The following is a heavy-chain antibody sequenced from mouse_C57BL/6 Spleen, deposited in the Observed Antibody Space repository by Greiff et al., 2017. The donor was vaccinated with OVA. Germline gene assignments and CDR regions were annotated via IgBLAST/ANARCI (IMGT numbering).Heavy chain of an antibody. Sequence: EVQLQQSGPELVKPGASVKISCKASGYTFTDYYMNWVKQSHGKSLEWIGDINPNNGGTSYNQKFKGKATLTVDKSSSTAYMELRSLTSEDSAVYYCARWEYYGALAPYFDYWGQGTTLTVSS. J-gene: IGHJ2*01. CDR1: GYTFTDYY. D-gene: IGHD1-1*01. CDR2: INPNNGGT. CDR3: ARWEYYGALAPYFDY. V-gene: IGHV1-26*01.